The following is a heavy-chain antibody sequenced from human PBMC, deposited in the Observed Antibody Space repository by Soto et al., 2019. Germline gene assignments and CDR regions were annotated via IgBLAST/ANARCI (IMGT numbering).Heavy chain of an antibody. CDR3: ASSTSPDAY. J-gene: IGHJ4*02. V-gene: IGHV3-48*01. Sequence: EVQLVESGGGLVQPGGSLRLSCVASGFMFNSYSMNWVRQAPGKGLEWISYTNSGSTSVLYADSVKGRFTISRDNARNSLYLQMNSLRAEDTAVYYCASSTSPDAYWGQGTLVTVSS. CDR1: GFMFNSYS. CDR2: TNSGSTSV. D-gene: IGHD2-2*01.